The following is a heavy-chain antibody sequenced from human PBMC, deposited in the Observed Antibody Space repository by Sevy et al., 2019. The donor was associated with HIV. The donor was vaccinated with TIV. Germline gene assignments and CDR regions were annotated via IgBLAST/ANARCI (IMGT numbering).Heavy chain of an antibody. CDR3: ARDLVGADLDY. CDR2: IYSGGST. CDR1: GFTVSSNY. V-gene: IGHV3-53*01. J-gene: IGHJ4*02. Sequence: GSLRLSCAASGFTVSSNYMSWVRQAPGKGLEWVSVIYSGGSTYYADSVKGRFTISRDNSKNTLYLQMNSLRAEDTAVYYCARDLVGADLDYWGQGTLVTVSS. D-gene: IGHD1-26*01.